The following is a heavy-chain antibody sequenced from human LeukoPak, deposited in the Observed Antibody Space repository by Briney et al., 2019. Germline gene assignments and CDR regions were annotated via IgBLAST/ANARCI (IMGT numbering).Heavy chain of an antibody. CDR3: ARESSYSSSWYHRYFDL. CDR2: IIPIFGTA. D-gene: IGHD6-13*01. J-gene: IGHJ2*01. CDR1: GGTFSSYA. V-gene: IGHV1-69*01. Sequence: ASVKVSCKASGGTFSSYAISWVRQAPGQGLEWMGGIIPIFGTANYAQKFQGRVTITADESTSTAYMELRSLRSDDTAVYYCARESSYSSSWYHRYFDLWGRGTLVTVSS.